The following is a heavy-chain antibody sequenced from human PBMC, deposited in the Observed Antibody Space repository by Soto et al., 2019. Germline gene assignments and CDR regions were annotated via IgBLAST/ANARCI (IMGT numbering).Heavy chain of an antibody. CDR3: ASYGDFWSGYYNVLWFDP. V-gene: IGHV4-59*01. CDR1: GGSISSYY. CDR2: IYYSGST. J-gene: IGHJ5*02. Sequence: PSETLSLTCTVSGGSISSYYWSWIRQPPGKGLEWIGYIYYSGSTNYNPSLKSRVTISVDTSKNQFSLKLSSVTAAETAVYYCASYGDFWSGYYNVLWFDPWGQGTLVTV. D-gene: IGHD3-3*01.